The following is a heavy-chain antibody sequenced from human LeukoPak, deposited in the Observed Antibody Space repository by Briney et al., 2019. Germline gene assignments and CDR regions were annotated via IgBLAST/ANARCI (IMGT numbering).Heavy chain of an antibody. V-gene: IGHV3-30-3*01. J-gene: IGHJ4*02. CDR3: ARDLRLPGHFDY. CDR1: TFTFSNYA. CDR2: ISYDGSNK. Sequence: GGSLRLSCVASTFTFSNYAMHWVRQAPGKGLEWVAVISYDGSNKYYADSVKGRFTISRDNSKNTLYLQMNSLRAEDTAVYYCARDLRLPGHFDYWGQGTLVTVSS.